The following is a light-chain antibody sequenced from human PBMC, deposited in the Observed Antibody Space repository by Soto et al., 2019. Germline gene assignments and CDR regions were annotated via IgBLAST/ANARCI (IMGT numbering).Light chain of an antibody. CDR3: QHYNSYSEA. V-gene: IGKV1-5*03. Sequence: TQSPGAPSLSPGERAALAFRSSQSVSSSYLAWYQQKPGKAPKLLIYKASTLKSGVPSRFSGSGSGTEFTLTISSLQPDDFATYYCQHYNSYSEAFGQGTKVDIK. CDR2: KAS. CDR1: QSVSSS. J-gene: IGKJ1*01.